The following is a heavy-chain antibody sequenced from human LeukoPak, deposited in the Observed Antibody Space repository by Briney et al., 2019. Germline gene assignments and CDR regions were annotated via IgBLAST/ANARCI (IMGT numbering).Heavy chain of an antibody. D-gene: IGHD3-10*01. V-gene: IGHV3-73*01. CDR1: GFTFSGSA. CDR2: IGSKANSYAT. J-gene: IGHJ6*04. Sequence: GGSLRLSCAASGFTFSGSAMHWVRQASGKGLEWVGRIGSKANSYATAYAASVKGRFTISRDDSKNTAYLQMNSLKTEDTAVYYCTRDGSGPYYYYGMDVWGKGTTVTVSS. CDR3: TRDGSGPYYYYGMDV.